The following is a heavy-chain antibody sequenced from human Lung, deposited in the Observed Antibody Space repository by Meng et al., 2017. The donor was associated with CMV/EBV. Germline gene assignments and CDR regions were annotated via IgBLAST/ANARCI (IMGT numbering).Heavy chain of an antibody. CDR1: GFTCSSYS. Sequence: ASGFTCSSYSMNWVRQAPGKGLEWVSSISSSSSYIYYADSVKGRFTISRDNAKNSLYLQMNSLRAEDTAVYYCARDPMATIVSTDYWGQGTLVTVSS. V-gene: IGHV3-21*01. D-gene: IGHD5-24*01. CDR3: ARDPMATIVSTDY. J-gene: IGHJ4*02. CDR2: ISSSSSYI.